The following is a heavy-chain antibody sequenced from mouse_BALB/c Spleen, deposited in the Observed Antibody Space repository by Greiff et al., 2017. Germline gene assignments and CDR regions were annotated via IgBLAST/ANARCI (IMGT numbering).Heavy chain of an antibody. J-gene: IGHJ4*01. CDR3: ARSRYGSSYFYAMDY. D-gene: IGHD1-1*01. Sequence: VQLQQSGAELMKPGASVKISCKATGYTFSSYWIEWVKQRPGHGLEWIGEILPGSGSTNYNEKFKGKATFTADTSSNTAYMQLSSLTSEDSAVYYCARSRYGSSYFYAMDYWGQGTSVTVSS. V-gene: IGHV1-9*01. CDR2: ILPGSGST. CDR1: GYTFSSYW.